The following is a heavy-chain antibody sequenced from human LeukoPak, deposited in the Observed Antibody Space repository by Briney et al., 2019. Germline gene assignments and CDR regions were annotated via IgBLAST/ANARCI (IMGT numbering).Heavy chain of an antibody. D-gene: IGHD6-6*01. CDR1: GFTFSSYA. Sequence: GGSLRLSCKASGFTFSSYAMTWVRQAPGKGLEWVSTISGSGSSTDYADSVKGRFTISRDNSKNTLYLQMNSLRAEDTAVYYVVRRNYYYYMDVWGQGTTVTVSS. J-gene: IGHJ6*03. CDR2: ISGSGSST. CDR3: VRRNYYYYMDV. V-gene: IGHV3-23*01.